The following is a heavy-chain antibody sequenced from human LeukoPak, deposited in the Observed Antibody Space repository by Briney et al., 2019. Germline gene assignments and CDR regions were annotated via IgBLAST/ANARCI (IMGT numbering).Heavy chain of an antibody. V-gene: IGHV4-39*01. D-gene: IGHD3-16*01. CDR2: IYYSGST. Sequence: PSETLSLTCTVSGGSISSSSYYWGWIRQPPGKGLEWIGSIYYSGSTYYNPSLKSRVTISVDTSKKQFSLKLSSVTAADTTVYYCARRPITFGGVIPFDYWGQGTLVTVSS. CDR3: ARRPITFGGVIPFDY. CDR1: GGSISSSSYY. J-gene: IGHJ4*02.